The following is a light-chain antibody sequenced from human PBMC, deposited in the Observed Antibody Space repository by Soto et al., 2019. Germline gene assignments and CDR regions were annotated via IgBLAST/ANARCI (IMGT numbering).Light chain of an antibody. J-gene: IGLJ1*01. CDR3: AAWDDSLSGRI. V-gene: IGLV1-47*01. CDR2: RNN. Sequence: QSVLTQPPSAPGTPGQRVTISCSGSSSNIGRNNVYWYQQLPGTAPKLLIYRNNQRPSGVPDRFSGSKSGTSGSLAISGLRSEDEADYYCAAWDDSLSGRIFGTGTKVTVL. CDR1: SSNIGRNN.